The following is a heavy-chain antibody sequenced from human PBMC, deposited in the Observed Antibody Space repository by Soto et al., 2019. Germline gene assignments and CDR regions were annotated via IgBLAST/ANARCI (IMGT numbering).Heavy chain of an antibody. CDR3: ARGLVPAASDYYYGMYV. D-gene: IGHD2-2*01. J-gene: IGHJ6*02. Sequence: PSETLSLTCTVSGGSISSGDYYWSWIRQPPGKGLEWIGYIYYSGSTYYNPSLKSRVTISVDTSKNQFSLKLSSVTAADTAVYYCARGLVPAASDYYYGMYVWGQGTTVTVSS. V-gene: IGHV4-30-4*01. CDR2: IYYSGST. CDR1: GGSISSGDYY.